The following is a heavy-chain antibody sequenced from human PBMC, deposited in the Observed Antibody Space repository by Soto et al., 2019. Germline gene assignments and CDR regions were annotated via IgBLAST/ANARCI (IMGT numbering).Heavy chain of an antibody. Sequence: GGSLRLSCAASGFTFSSYAMSWVRQAPGKGLEWVSAISGSGGSTYYADSVKGRFTISRDNSKNTLYLQMNSLRAEDTAVYYCAKDRADIVVVPAANPMSWFDPWGQGTLVTVSS. D-gene: IGHD2-2*01. CDR1: GFTFSSYA. CDR2: ISGSGGST. V-gene: IGHV3-23*01. CDR3: AKDRADIVVVPAANPMSWFDP. J-gene: IGHJ5*02.